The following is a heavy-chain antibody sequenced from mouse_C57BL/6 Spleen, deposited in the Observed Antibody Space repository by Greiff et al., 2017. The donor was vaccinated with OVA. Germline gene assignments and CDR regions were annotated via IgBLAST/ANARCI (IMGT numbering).Heavy chain of an antibody. J-gene: IGHJ2*01. CDR3: ARDRGMVPYFDY. V-gene: IGHV5-4*01. Sequence: EVMLVESGGGLVKPGGSLKLSCAASGFTFSSYAMSWVRQTPEKRLEWVATISDGGSYTYYPDNVKGRFTISRDNAKNNLYLQMSHLKSEDTAMYYCARDRGMVPYFDYWGQGTTLTVSS. CDR2: ISDGGSYT. D-gene: IGHD2-3*01. CDR1: GFTFSSYA.